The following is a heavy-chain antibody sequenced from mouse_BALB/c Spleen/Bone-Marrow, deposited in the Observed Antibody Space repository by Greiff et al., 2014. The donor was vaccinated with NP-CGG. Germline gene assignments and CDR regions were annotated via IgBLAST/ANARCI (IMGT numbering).Heavy chain of an antibody. CDR2: IYPGSGST. J-gene: IGHJ2*01. CDR3: TRGGYDVGYYFDY. D-gene: IGHD2-2*01. V-gene: IGHV1S22*01. CDR1: GYTFTSYW. Sequence: LQQPGSELVRPGASVKLSCKASGYTFTSYWMHWVKQKPGQGLEWIGNIYPGSGSTNYDEKFKSKATLTVDTSSSTAYIQLSSLTSEDSAAYYCTRGGYDVGYYFDYWGQGTTLTVSS.